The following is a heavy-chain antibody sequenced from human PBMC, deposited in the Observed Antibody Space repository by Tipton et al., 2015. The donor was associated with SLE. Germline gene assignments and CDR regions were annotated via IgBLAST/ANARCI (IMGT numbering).Heavy chain of an antibody. CDR3: ARSAGYGSSWAHFDY. J-gene: IGHJ4*02. D-gene: IGHD6-13*01. CDR2: IYYSGST. CDR1: GGSISSHY. Sequence: TLSLTCTVSGGSISSHYWSWIREPPGKGLEWIEYIYYSGSTNYNPSLKSRVNISVGTSNNQFSLKLSSVTAADTAVYYCARSAGYGSSWAHFDYWGQGTRVTVSS. V-gene: IGHV4-59*11.